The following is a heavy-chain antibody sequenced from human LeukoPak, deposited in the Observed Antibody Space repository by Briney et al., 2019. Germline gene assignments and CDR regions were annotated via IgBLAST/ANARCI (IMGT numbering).Heavy chain of an antibody. V-gene: IGHV3-21*01. CDR3: VRDLGHYYGSGSYYC. Sequence: GGSLRLSCAASGFTFSSYSMNWVRQAPGKGLEWVSSISSSSSYIYYADSVKGRFTISRDNAKNSLYLQMNSLRAEDTAVYYCVRDLGHYYGSGSYYCWGQGTMVTVSS. J-gene: IGHJ3*01. CDR1: GFTFSSYS. CDR2: ISSSSSYI. D-gene: IGHD3-10*01.